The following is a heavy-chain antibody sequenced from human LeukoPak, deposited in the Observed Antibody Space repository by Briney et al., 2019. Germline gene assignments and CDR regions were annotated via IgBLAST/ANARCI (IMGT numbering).Heavy chain of an antibody. CDR1: GFTFSSYG. V-gene: IGHV3-23*01. J-gene: IGHJ4*02. Sequence: GGSLSLSCAATGFTFSSYGMSWVRQAPGKGLEWVSAISGSGGSTYYADSVKGRFTISRDNSKNTLYLQMNSLRAEDTAVYYCAKIVVVTEGDFDYWGQGTLVTVSS. D-gene: IGHD2-21*02. CDR3: AKIVVVTEGDFDY. CDR2: ISGSGGST.